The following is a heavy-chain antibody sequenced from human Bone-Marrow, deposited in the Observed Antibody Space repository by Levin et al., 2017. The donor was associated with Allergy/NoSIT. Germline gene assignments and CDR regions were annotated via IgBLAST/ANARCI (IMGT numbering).Heavy chain of an antibody. Sequence: GGSLRLSCAASEFTFSRYDMHWVRQATGKRLEWVSAINPAGNTYYAVSVKGRFTISREKAKNSMYLQMSSLRAGDTALYYCARVDGSGWPSWYFDLWGRGTLVTVSS. D-gene: IGHD6-19*01. CDR2: INPAGNT. CDR1: EFTFSRYD. V-gene: IGHV3-13*04. CDR3: ARVDGSGWPSWYFDL. J-gene: IGHJ2*01.